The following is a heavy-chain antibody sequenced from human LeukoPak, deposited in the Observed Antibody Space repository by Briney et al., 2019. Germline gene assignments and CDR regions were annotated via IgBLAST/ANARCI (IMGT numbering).Heavy chain of an antibody. CDR1: GGSTSIYS. J-gene: IGHJ5*02. CDR2: IYTSGST. CDR3: ARQGSSDWFDP. Sequence: SETLSLTCTVSGGSTSIYSWTWIRQPPGKGLEWIGYIYTSGSTTYNPSLKSRVTISVDTSKNQFSLKLSSVTAADTAVYYCARQGSSDWFDPWGQGTLVTVSS. V-gene: IGHV4-59*01. D-gene: IGHD6-6*01.